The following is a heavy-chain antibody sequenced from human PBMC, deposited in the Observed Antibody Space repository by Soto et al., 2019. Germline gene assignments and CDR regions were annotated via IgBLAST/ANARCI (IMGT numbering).Heavy chain of an antibody. CDR1: GGSISSSNW. V-gene: IGHV4-4*02. CDR2: IYHSGST. D-gene: IGHD4-4*01. Sequence: QVQLQESGPGLVKPSGTLSLSCAVSGGSISSSNWWRWVRQPPGKGLEGIGEIYHSGSTNYNPSLTSRGTISVDKSKIQFPLKLSSVTAADTAVYYCASLTTVMGFDPWGQGTLVTVSS. J-gene: IGHJ5*02. CDR3: ASLTTVMGFDP.